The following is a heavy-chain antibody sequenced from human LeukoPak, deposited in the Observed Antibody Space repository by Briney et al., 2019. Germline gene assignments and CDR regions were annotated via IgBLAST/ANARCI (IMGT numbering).Heavy chain of an antibody. J-gene: IGHJ4*02. Sequence: ASVKVSCKASGYTFTSYDINWVRQATGQGLEWMGWMNPNSGNTGYAQKFQGRVTMTRNTSISTAYMELSSLRSDDTAVYYCARGNLRITMIVVRHRYFDYWGQGTLVTVSS. CDR2: MNPNSGNT. V-gene: IGHV1-8*01. CDR3: ARGNLRITMIVVRHRYFDY. D-gene: IGHD3-22*01. CDR1: GYTFTSYD.